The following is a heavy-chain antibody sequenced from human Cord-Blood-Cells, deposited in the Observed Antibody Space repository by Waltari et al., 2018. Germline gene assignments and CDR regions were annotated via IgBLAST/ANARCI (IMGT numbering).Heavy chain of an antibody. CDR3: ARMGY. J-gene: IGHJ4*02. CDR2: INHSGST. V-gene: IGHV4-34*01. CDR1: GGSCSGYY. Sequence: QVQLQQWGAGLLKPSETLSLTCAVYGGSCSGYYWSWIRQPPGKGLEWIGEINHSGSTNYNPALKSRVTISLDTTQNQFSLKLSSVTAADTAVYYCARMGYWGQGTLVTVSS.